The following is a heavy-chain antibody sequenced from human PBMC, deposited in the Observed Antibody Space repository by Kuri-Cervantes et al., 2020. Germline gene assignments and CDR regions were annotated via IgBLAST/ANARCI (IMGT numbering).Heavy chain of an antibody. CDR3: ARSSGTVAYYYMDV. D-gene: IGHD1-26*01. Sequence: GGSLRLSCAASGFTFSSYSMYWVRQAPGQGLEWVSYMSSSSSTIYYSDSVKGRFTISRDNSKNTLYLQMNSLRAEDTAVYYCARSSGTVAYYYMDVWGKGTTVTVSS. J-gene: IGHJ6*03. CDR1: GFTFSSYS. CDR2: MSSSSSTI. V-gene: IGHV3-48*01.